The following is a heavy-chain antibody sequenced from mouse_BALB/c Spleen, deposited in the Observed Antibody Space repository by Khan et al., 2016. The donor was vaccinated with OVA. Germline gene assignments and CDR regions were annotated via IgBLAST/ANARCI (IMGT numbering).Heavy chain of an antibody. CDR2: INPSTDYT. D-gene: IGHD2-14*01. Sequence: VELVESGAELARPGASVKMSCKASGYSFTTYTIHWIKQRPGQGLEWIGYINPSTDYTNYHQNFKDKATLTVDKSSSTAYMQLSSLTSEDSSVYYCVGEVAYHRSDGWFAYWGQGTLVTVSA. CDR3: VGEVAYHRSDGWFAY. CDR1: GYSFTTYT. V-gene: IGHV1-4*01. J-gene: IGHJ3*01.